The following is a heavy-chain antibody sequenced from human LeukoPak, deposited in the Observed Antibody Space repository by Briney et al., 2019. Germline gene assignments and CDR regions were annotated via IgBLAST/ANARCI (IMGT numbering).Heavy chain of an antibody. J-gene: IGHJ3*02. Sequence: ASVKVSCKASGYTFTSYYMHWVRQAPGQGLEWMGIINPSGGSTSYAQKFQGRVTMTRDMSTSTVYMELSSLRSEDTAVYYCARSRAETVPVWGSYRHHDAFDIWGQGTMVTVSS. D-gene: IGHD3-16*02. CDR2: INPSGGST. CDR1: GYTFTSYY. CDR3: ARSRAETVPVWGSYRHHDAFDI. V-gene: IGHV1-46*01.